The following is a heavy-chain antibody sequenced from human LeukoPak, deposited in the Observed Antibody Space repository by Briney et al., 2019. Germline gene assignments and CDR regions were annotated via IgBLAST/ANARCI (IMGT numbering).Heavy chain of an antibody. CDR2: IYYSGST. V-gene: IGHV4-59*08. Sequence: SETLSLTCTVSGGSISSYYWSWVRQPPGKGLEWIGYIYYSGSTNYNPSLKSRVTISVDTSKNQFSLKLSSVTAADTAVYYCARRTRGAFDPWGQGTLVTVSS. CDR1: GGSISSYY. J-gene: IGHJ5*02. CDR3: ARRTRGAFDP. D-gene: IGHD2-8*02.